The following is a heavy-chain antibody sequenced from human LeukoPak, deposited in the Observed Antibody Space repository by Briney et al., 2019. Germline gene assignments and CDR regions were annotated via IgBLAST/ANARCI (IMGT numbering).Heavy chain of an antibody. D-gene: IGHD3-22*01. Sequence: GGSLRLSCAASGFTFSSYSMNWVRQAPGKGLEWVSSISSSSSYIYYADSVKGRFTISRDNAKNSLYLQMNSLRAEDTAVYYCARDFSRGYYDSSGYWKGVWGQGTLVTVSS. CDR3: ARDFSRGYYDSSGYWKGV. V-gene: IGHV3-21*01. J-gene: IGHJ4*02. CDR2: ISSSSSYI. CDR1: GFTFSSYS.